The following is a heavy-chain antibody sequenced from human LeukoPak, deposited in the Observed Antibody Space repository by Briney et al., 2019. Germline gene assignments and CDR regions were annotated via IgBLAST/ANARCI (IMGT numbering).Heavy chain of an antibody. CDR1: GGSISSGGYS. CDR3: ARAAYHFDWLLYESYYFDY. D-gene: IGHD3-9*01. V-gene: IGHV4-30-2*01. Sequence: PSETLSLTCTVSGGSISSGGYSWSWIRQPPGKGLEWIGYIYHSGSTYYNPSLKSRVTISVDRSKNQFSLKLSSVTAADTAVYYCARAAYHFDWLLYESYYFDYWGQGTLVTVSS. J-gene: IGHJ4*02. CDR2: IYHSGST.